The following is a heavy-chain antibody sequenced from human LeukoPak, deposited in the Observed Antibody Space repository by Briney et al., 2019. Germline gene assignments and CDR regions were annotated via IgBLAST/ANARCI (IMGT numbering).Heavy chain of an antibody. D-gene: IGHD3-10*01. CDR1: GGSISSYY. J-gene: IGHJ3*02. Sequence: PSETLSLTCTVSGGSISSYYWSWIRQPPGKGLEWIGYIYYSGSTNYNPSLKSRVTISVDTSKNQFSLKLSSVTAADTAVYYCARGIGGDAFDIWGQGTMVTVSS. CDR2: IYYSGST. CDR3: ARGIGGDAFDI. V-gene: IGHV4-59*01.